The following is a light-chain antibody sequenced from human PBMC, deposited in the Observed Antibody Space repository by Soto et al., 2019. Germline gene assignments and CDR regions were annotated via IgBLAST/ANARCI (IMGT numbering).Light chain of an antibody. CDR2: PAS. V-gene: IGKV1-12*01. CDR3: QQANRFPPT. J-gene: IGKJ5*01. Sequence: DIQMTQSPSSVAASVGDRVTITCRASQDIDIWLAWYQQKPGTAPKVLIYPASTLQSGVPSRFSGIGSGTDFTLTISSLQPEDFATYFGQQANRFPPTFGQGTRLEVK. CDR1: QDIDIW.